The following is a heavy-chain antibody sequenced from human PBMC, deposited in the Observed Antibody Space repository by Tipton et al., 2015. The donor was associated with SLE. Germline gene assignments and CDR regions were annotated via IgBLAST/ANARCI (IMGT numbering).Heavy chain of an antibody. V-gene: IGHV3-48*03. CDR1: GFTFSSYE. D-gene: IGHD6-13*01. CDR3: AREGMDSPDY. J-gene: IGHJ4*02. CDR2: ISSSGNTI. Sequence: GSLRLSCVASGFTFSSYEMNWVRQAPGEGLEWVSYISSSGNTIYFADSVKGRFTISRDNAKNSLYVQMNSLRAEDTALYYCAREGMDSPDYWGQGTLVTVSS.